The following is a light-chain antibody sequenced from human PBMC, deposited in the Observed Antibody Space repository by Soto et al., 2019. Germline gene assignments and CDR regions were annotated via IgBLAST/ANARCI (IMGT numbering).Light chain of an antibody. Sequence: DIVMTQSPDSLAVSLGERATINCKSSQSVLYSSNNKNYLAWYQQKPGQPPKLLIYWASNRKSGIPDRFSGSGSGTACTLSISSLQAEDVAVYYCQQYYSTPLTFGGGTKVEIK. V-gene: IGKV4-1*01. CDR2: WAS. CDR1: QSVLYSSNNKNY. CDR3: QQYYSTPLT. J-gene: IGKJ4*01.